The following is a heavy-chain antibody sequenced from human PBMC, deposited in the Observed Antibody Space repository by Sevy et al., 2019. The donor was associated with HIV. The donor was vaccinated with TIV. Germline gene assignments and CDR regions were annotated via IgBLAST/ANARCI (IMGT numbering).Heavy chain of an antibody. CDR3: AREYSSSWSYFDY. D-gene: IGHD6-13*01. CDR1: GFTFSSYS. Sequence: GGSLRLSCAASGFTFSSYSMNWVRQAPGKGLEWVSSISSSSSYIYYADSVKGRFTISRDKAKNSLYLQMNSLRAEDTAVYYCAREYSSSWSYFDYWGQGTLVTVSS. V-gene: IGHV3-21*01. CDR2: ISSSSSYI. J-gene: IGHJ4*02.